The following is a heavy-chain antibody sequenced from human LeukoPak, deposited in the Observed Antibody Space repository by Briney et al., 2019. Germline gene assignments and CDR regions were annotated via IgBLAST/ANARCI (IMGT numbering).Heavy chain of an antibody. D-gene: IGHD2-2*01. J-gene: IGHJ6*03. V-gene: IGHV3-30*02. CDR3: ARDFPDIVVVPAAIYYYYYMDV. CDR1: GFTFSSYG. CDR2: IRYDGSNK. Sequence: GGSLRLSCAASGFTFSSYGMHWVRQAPGNGLEWVAFIRYDGSNKYYADSVKGRFTISRDNSKNTLYLQMNSLRAEDTAVYYCARDFPDIVVVPAAIYYYYYMDVWGKGTTVTVSS.